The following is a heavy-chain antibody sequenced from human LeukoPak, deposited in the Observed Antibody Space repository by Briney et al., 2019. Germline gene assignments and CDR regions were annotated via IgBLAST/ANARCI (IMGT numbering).Heavy chain of an antibody. J-gene: IGHJ3*02. CDR1: GYSFTNYW. Sequence: GESLKISCKCSGYSFTNYWIGWVRPMPGKVLEWMGIIYPGDSDSRYSPFFRGQVTISVNNSNTTAYLQWSSLEASAPAMYYCARRAFGYGSGRTRDVLDIWGQGTRVTVSS. CDR3: ARRAFGYGSGRTRDVLDI. V-gene: IGHV5-51*01. D-gene: IGHD3-10*01. CDR2: IYPGDSDS.